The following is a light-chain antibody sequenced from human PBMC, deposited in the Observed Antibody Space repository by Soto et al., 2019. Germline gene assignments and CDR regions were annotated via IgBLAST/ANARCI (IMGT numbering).Light chain of an antibody. CDR3: QSYDSASQV. CDR2: EDN. CDR1: SGNIASNY. V-gene: IGLV6-57*03. Sequence: NFMLTQPHSVSESPGKTVTISCTRSSGNIASNYVQWFQQRPGSVPSTIIYEDNQRPSGVPDRFSGSIDSSSNSASLTISGLKTEDEADYYCQSYDSASQVFGGGTKVTVL. J-gene: IGLJ2*01.